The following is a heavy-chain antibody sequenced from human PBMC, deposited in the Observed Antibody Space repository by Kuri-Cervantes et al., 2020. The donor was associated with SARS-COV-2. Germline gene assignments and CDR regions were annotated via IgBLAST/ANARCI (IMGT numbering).Heavy chain of an antibody. V-gene: IGHV4-59*08. CDR2: LYYSGST. Sequence: SETLSLTCTVSGGSISSHYWSWIRQPPGKGLEWIGYLYYSGSTNYNPSLKSRVTVSVDTSKNQFSLKLSSVTAADTAVYYCARGGAEYYYYYMDVWGKGTTVTVSS. J-gene: IGHJ6*03. CDR3: ARGGAEYYYYYMDV. D-gene: IGHD3-16*01. CDR1: GGSISSHY.